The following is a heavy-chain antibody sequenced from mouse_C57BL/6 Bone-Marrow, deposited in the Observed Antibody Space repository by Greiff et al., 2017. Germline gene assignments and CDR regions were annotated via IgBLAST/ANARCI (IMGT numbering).Heavy chain of an antibody. CDR2: IDPSDSYT. V-gene: IGHV1-50*01. Sequence: QVQLQQPGGELVKPGASVKLSCKASGYTFTSYWMQWVKQRPGPGLEWIGEIDPSDSYTNYNQKFKGKATLTVDTSSSTAYMQLSSLTSEDSAVYYCARDGYYAMDYWGQGTSVTVSS. D-gene: IGHD2-3*01. CDR3: ARDGYYAMDY. CDR1: GYTFTSYW. J-gene: IGHJ4*01.